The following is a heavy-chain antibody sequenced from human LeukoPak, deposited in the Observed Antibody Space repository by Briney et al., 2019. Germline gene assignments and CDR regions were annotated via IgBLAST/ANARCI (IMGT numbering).Heavy chain of an antibody. Sequence: GGSLRLSCAASGFTFSSYSMNWVRQAPGKGLEWVSSISSSSSYIYYADSVKGRFTISRDNAKNSLYLQMNSLRAEDTALYYCARFRMGGYDSLPVYWGQGTLVTVSS. V-gene: IGHV3-21*04. J-gene: IGHJ4*02. CDR2: ISSSSSYI. D-gene: IGHD5-12*01. CDR1: GFTFSSYS. CDR3: ARFRMGGYDSLPVY.